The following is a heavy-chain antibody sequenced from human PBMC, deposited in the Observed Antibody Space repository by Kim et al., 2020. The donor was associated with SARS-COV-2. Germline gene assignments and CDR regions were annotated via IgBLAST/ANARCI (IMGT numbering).Heavy chain of an antibody. CDR3: ARGELYSGYDYWNY. Sequence: NPSLKSRVTISVDTSKNQFSLKLSSVTAADTAVYYCARGELYSGYDYWNYWGQGTLVTVSS. D-gene: IGHD5-12*01. V-gene: IGHV4-59*09. J-gene: IGHJ4*02.